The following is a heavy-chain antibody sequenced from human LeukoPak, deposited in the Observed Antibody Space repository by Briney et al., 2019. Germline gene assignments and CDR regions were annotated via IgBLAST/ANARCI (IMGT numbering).Heavy chain of an antibody. CDR3: ARNLYSYGSFWFDP. J-gene: IGHJ5*02. Sequence: ASVKVSCKASGGTFSSYAINWVRQATGQGLEWMGWMNPNSGNTGYAQKFQGRVTMTRNTSISTAYMELSSLRSEDTAVYYCARNLYSYGSFWFDPWGQGTLVTVSS. CDR1: GGTFSSYA. D-gene: IGHD5-18*01. V-gene: IGHV1-8*02. CDR2: MNPNSGNT.